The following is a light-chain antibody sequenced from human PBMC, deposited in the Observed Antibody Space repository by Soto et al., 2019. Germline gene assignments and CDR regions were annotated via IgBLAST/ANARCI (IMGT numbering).Light chain of an antibody. Sequence: EIVLTQSPAALSLSPGEIATLSCRASQNVNSFLAWYQQKPGLAPRLLIYDASNRATGIPARFSGSGSGTDFTLTISSLEPEDFAVYYCQQCSAWPQTFGQGTKLEIK. V-gene: IGKV3-11*01. CDR2: DAS. CDR1: QNVNSF. CDR3: QQCSAWPQT. J-gene: IGKJ2*01.